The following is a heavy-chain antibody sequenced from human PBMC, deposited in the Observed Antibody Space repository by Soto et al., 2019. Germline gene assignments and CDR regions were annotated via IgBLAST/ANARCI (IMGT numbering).Heavy chain of an antibody. V-gene: IGHV3-30-3*01. CDR3: ARDLNVLRPPH. CDR1: GFTFSSYA. CDR2: ISYDGSNK. Sequence: GGSLRLSCAASGFTFSSYAMHWVRQAPGKGLEWVAVISYDGSNKYYADSVKGRFTISRDNSKNTLYLQMNSLRAEDTAVYYWARDLNVLRPPHWGQGTLVTVSS. D-gene: IGHD3-3*01. J-gene: IGHJ4*02.